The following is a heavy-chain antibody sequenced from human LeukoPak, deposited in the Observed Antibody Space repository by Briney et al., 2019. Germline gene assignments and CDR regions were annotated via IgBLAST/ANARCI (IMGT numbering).Heavy chain of an antibody. J-gene: IGHJ4*02. CDR2: IYSGGST. CDR3: ARAGGGLGRQQLVMYDY. CDR1: GFTVSSNY. D-gene: IGHD6-13*01. Sequence: GGSLRLSCAASGFTVSSNYMSWVRQAPGKGLEWVSVIYSGGSTYYADSVKGRFTISRDNSKNTLYLQMNSPRAEDTAVYYCARAGGGLGRQQLVMYDYWGQGTLVTVSS. V-gene: IGHV3-53*01.